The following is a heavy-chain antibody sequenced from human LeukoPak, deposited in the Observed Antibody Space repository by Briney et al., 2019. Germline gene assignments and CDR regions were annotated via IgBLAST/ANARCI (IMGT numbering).Heavy chain of an antibody. J-gene: IGHJ4*02. CDR1: GFTVSINY. D-gene: IGHD3-22*01. CDR2: IYSGGST. Sequence: GGSLRLSCAASGFTVSINYMSWVRQAPGKGLEWVSVIYSGGSTYYADSVKGRFTISRDNSKNTLYLQMNSLRAEDTAVYYCASSGADYYYDSSYWGQGTLVTVSS. V-gene: IGHV3-66*01. CDR3: ASSGADYYYDSSY.